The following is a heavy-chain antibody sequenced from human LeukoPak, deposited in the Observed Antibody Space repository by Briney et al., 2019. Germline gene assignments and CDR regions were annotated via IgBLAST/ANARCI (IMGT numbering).Heavy chain of an antibody. J-gene: IGHJ3*02. CDR2: ISSASSYT. D-gene: IGHD2-8*01. V-gene: IGHV3-11*06. Sequence: PGGSLRLSCAASGFTFSDYYMSWIRQAPGKGLEWVSYISSASSYTSYADSVKGRFTISRDNAKNPLYLQMNSLRAEDTAVYYCARGQYCTNGVCYDAFDIWGQGTTVTVSS. CDR1: GFTFSDYY. CDR3: ARGQYCTNGVCYDAFDI.